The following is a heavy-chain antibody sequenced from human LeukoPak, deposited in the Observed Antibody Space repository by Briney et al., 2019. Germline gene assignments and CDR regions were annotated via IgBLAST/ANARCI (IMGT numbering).Heavy chain of an antibody. J-gene: IGHJ6*02. CDR2: IYPGDSDT. CDR3: ARHAGGYSYGYFPYYYGMDV. CDR1: GHSFTSYW. V-gene: IGHV5-51*01. D-gene: IGHD5-18*01. Sequence: GESLKISCKGSGHSFTSYWIGWVRQMPGKGLEWMGIIYPGDSDTRYSPSFQGQVTISADKSISTAYLQWSSLKASDTAMYYCARHAGGYSYGYFPYYYGMDVWGQGTTVTVSS.